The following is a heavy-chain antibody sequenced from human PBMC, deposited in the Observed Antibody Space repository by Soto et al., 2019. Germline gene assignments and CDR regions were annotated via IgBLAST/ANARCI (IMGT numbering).Heavy chain of an antibody. CDR1: GFTFSTYA. D-gene: IGHD3-3*01. CDR2: ISGSGGST. Sequence: GGSLRLSCAASGFTFSTYAMSWVRQAPGKGLEWVSAISGSGGSTYYADSVKGRFTISRDNSKNTLYLQMNSLRAEDTAVYYCAKDSFDITIFGVVIIQGPYYYYGMDVWGQGTTVTVSS. J-gene: IGHJ6*02. CDR3: AKDSFDITIFGVVIIQGPYYYYGMDV. V-gene: IGHV3-23*01.